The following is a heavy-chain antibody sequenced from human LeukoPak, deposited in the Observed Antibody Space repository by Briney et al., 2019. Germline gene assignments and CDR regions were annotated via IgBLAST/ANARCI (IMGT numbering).Heavy chain of an antibody. J-gene: IGHJ4*02. Sequence: GGSLRLSCAASGFTFNSYGMHWVRQAPGKGLEWLAVIWYDGSNKYYADSVRGRFSMSRDNSKNTLSLQMNSLTAEDTAVYYCARGEHLNRGIIISPPDYWGQGTLVTVSS. CDR1: GFTFNSYG. V-gene: IGHV3-33*01. D-gene: IGHD3-10*01. CDR3: ARGEHLNRGIIISPPDY. CDR2: IWYDGSNK.